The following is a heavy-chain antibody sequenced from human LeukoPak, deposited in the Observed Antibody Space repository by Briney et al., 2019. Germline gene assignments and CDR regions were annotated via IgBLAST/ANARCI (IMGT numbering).Heavy chain of an antibody. CDR2: FDNSGGS. V-gene: IGHV4-61*05. Sequence: SQTLSLTCTVSGDSISSSGSYWAWIRQPPGKGLEWIGYFDNSGGSNYNPALESRVIISVDTSKNQFSLKLRSLTAADTAVYYCARWNYDIWTGHRYFDYWGQGTLVIVSS. CDR1: GDSISSSGSY. J-gene: IGHJ4*02. D-gene: IGHD3/OR15-3a*01. CDR3: ARWNYDIWTGHRYFDY.